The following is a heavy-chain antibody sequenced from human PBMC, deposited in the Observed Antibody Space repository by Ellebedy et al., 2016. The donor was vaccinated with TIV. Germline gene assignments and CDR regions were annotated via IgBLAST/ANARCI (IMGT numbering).Heavy chain of an antibody. V-gene: IGHV1-24*01. Sequence: ASVKVSXXVSGYTLTELSMHWVRQAPGKGLEWMGGFDPEDGETIYAQKFQGRVTMTEDTSTDTAYMELSSLRSEDTAVYYCARFLAAADYYGMDVWGQGTTVTVSS. CDR1: GYTLTELS. CDR2: FDPEDGET. CDR3: ARFLAAADYYGMDV. D-gene: IGHD6-13*01. J-gene: IGHJ6*02.